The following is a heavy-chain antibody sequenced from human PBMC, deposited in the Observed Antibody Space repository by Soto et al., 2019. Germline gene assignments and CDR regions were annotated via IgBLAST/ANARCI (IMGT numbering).Heavy chain of an antibody. J-gene: IGHJ4*02. D-gene: IGHD3-10*01. Sequence: ASVKVSCKASGYTFSNFAMHWVRQAPGQRLEWMGWINAGNWNTNYAQKFQGRVTMTTDTSTSTAYMELRSLGSDDTAVYYCASGWFGEFVYQFDYWGQGTLVTVSS. CDR2: INAGNWNT. CDR3: ASGWFGEFVYQFDY. CDR1: GYTFSNFA. V-gene: IGHV1-3*01.